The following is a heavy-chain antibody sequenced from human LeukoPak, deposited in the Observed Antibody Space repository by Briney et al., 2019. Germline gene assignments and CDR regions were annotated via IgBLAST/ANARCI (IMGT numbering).Heavy chain of an antibody. J-gene: IGHJ5*02. CDR3: ARRWGNYYDSSGPFDP. CDR2: IYPGESDT. CDR1: GYRFTSCW. D-gene: IGHD3-22*01. V-gene: IGHV5-51*01. Sequence: GESLKISCMGSGYRFTSCWVGWVRQMPGKGLEWMGIIYPGESDTRYSPSFQGQVTISADKSISTAYLQWNSLKASDTAMYYCARRWGNYYDSSGPFDPWGQGTLVTVSS.